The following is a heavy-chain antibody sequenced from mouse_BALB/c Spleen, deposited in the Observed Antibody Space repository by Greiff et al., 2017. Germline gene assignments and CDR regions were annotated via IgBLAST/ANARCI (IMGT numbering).Heavy chain of an antibody. J-gene: IGHJ3*01. Sequence: QVQLKESGAELAKPGASVKMSCKASGYTFTSYWMHWVKQRPGQGLEWIGYINPSTGYTEYNQKFKDKATLTADKSSSTAYMQLSSLTSEDSAVYYCARSQYGNHLFAYWGEGNLVTVSA. CDR1: GYTFTSYW. CDR3: ARSQYGNHLFAY. D-gene: IGHD2-10*02. CDR2: INPSTGYT. V-gene: IGHV1-7*01.